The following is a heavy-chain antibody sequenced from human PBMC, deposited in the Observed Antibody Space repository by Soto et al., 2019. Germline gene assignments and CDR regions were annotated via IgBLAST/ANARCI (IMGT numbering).Heavy chain of an antibody. CDR1: GFTFSSYG. Sequence: SLRLSCAASGFTFSSYGMHWVRQAPGKGLEWVAVIWYDGSNKYYADSVKGRFTISRDNSKNTLYLQMNSLRAEDTAVYYCARDFPGSSGCKDYWGQGTLVTVSS. J-gene: IGHJ4*02. CDR2: IWYDGSNK. CDR3: ARDFPGSSGCKDY. D-gene: IGHD6-19*01. V-gene: IGHV3-33*01.